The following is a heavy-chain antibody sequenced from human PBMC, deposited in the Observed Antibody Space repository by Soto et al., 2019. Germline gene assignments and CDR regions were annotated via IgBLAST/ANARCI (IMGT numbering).Heavy chain of an antibody. J-gene: IGHJ6*02. CDR3: ARQARYCTNGVCSAYGMDV. CDR1: GYTFTSYY. Sequence: SVKVSCKASGYTFTSYYMHWVRQAPGQGLEWMGIINPSGGSTSYAQKFQGRVTMTRDTSTSTVYMELSSLRSEDTAVYYCARQARYCTNGVCSAYGMDVWGQGTTVTVSS. D-gene: IGHD2-8*01. V-gene: IGHV1-46*01. CDR2: INPSGGST.